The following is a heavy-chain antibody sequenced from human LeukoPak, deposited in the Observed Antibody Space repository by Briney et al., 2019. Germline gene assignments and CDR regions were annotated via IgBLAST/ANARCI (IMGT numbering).Heavy chain of an antibody. D-gene: IGHD3-10*01. V-gene: IGHV3-74*01. J-gene: IGHJ6*03. CDR2: INSDGSST. CDR1: GFTFSSYW. CDR3: YGAGSDYDYYYYMDV. Sequence: GGSLRLSCAASGFTFSSYWMHWVRQAPGKGLVWVSRINSDGSSTSYADSVKGRFTISRDNAKNTLYLQMNSLRAEDTAVYYRYGAGSDYDYYYYMDVWGKGTTVTVSS.